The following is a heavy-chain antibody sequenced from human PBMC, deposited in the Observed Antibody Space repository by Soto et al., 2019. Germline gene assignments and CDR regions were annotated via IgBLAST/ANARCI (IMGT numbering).Heavy chain of an antibody. V-gene: IGHV3-48*01. J-gene: IGHJ6*03. CDR2: ISSSSSTI. CDR1: GFTFSGYG. Sequence: PGGSLRLSCTASGFTFSGYGMNWVRQAPGKGLEWVSSISSSSSTIYYVDSVKGRFTISRDNAKNSLYLQMNSLRGEDTAVYYCARANYHYYMDVWGKGTTVTVSS. CDR3: ARANYHYYMDV.